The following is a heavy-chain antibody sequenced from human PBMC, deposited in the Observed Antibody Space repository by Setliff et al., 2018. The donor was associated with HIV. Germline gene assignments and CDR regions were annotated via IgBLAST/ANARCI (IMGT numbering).Heavy chain of an antibody. CDR3: ARADYDTGTYYFDF. Sequence: KTSETLSLTCTVSGASISNYYWSWIRQPPGKGLEWLGYVYYSGSTSYNPSLKSRLTISVDTSKDHFSLRLSSVTAADTAVYYCARADYDTGTYYFDFWGHGTLVTVSS. CDR1: GASISNYY. D-gene: IGHD3-22*01. J-gene: IGHJ4*01. V-gene: IGHV4-59*01. CDR2: VYYSGST.